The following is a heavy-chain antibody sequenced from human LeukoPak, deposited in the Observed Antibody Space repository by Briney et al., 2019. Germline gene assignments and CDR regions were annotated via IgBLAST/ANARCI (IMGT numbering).Heavy chain of an antibody. V-gene: IGHV3-7*01. CDR1: GFTFSDYW. CDR2: IKPDGSDT. CDR3: LTGYK. D-gene: IGHD3-9*01. J-gene: IGHJ1*01. Sequence: GGSLRLSCAVSGFTFSDYWMNWVPQAPGKGLEWVAKIKPDGSDTYYVDSVRGRFSISRDNAKNSLYLQMNSLRVDDTAMYYCLTGYKWGQGTLVTVSS.